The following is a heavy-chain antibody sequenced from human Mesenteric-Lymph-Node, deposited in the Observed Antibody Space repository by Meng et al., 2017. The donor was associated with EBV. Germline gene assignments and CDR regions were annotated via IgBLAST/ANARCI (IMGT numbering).Heavy chain of an antibody. Sequence: QVQLQGSGPGLVKPSETRSLTWSVSGGSVSSGTYYWSWMRLPPGKGLEWIGHIYYSGSTNYNPSLKSRVTISLDTSKNQFSLNLSSMTAADTAVYYCVRGAAVGPRYFDSWGQGALVTVSS. CDR2: IYYSGST. CDR3: VRGAAVGPRYFDS. V-gene: IGHV4-61*01. J-gene: IGHJ4*02. D-gene: IGHD2-15*01. CDR1: GGSVSSGTYY.